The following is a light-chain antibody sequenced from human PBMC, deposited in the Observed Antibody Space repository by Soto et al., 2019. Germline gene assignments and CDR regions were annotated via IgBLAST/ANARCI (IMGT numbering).Light chain of an antibody. CDR3: QQYHNWPPQYT. Sequence: AIQLTQSPSSLSASVGDRVTITCRASQGINSALAWYQQKPGKAPNLLIYDASTLESGVPSRFSGSGSGTEFTLTISSLQSEDFAVYYCQQYHNWPPQYTFGQGTKLQIK. J-gene: IGKJ2*01. V-gene: IGKV1D-13*01. CDR1: QGINSA. CDR2: DAS.